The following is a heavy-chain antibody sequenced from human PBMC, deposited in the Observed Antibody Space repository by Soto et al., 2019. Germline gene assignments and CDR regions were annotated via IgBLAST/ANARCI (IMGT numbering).Heavy chain of an antibody. CDR1: GFTFSSSA. V-gene: IGHV3-23*01. Sequence: LRLSCLTSGFTFSSSAMTWVRQAPGKGLDWVSAITESGDGTFYADSVKGRFTISRDNSKNTLFLQMNSLTIEDTALYYCATSIGALNEYWGQGILVTVSS. J-gene: IGHJ4*02. CDR2: ITESGDGT. CDR3: ATSIGALNEY. D-gene: IGHD3-16*01.